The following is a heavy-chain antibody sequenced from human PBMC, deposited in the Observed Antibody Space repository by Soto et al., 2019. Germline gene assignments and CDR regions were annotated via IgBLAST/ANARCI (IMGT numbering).Heavy chain of an antibody. Sequence: SETLSLTCTVSGGSITSDYSYWSWIRQPPGKGLEWIGYIYYSGSTYYNPSLKSRVTISVDTSKNQFSLKLSSVTAADTAVYYCARVDSSGYQPFDYWGQGTLVTVSS. V-gene: IGHV4-30-4*01. CDR3: ARVDSSGYQPFDY. CDR2: IYYSGST. CDR1: GGSITSDYSY. D-gene: IGHD3-22*01. J-gene: IGHJ4*02.